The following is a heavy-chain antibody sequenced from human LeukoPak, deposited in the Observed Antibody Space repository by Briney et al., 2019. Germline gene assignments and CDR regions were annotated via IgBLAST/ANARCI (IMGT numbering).Heavy chain of an antibody. Sequence: GGSLRLSCAASGFTFSSYAMHWVRQAPGKGLEWVAVISYDGSNKYYADSVKGRFTISRDLSTNTLYLQMNSLTTEDTAMYFCARRPVAAEYFQHWGQGNLVTVSS. CDR3: ARRPVAAEYFQH. CDR1: GFTFSSYA. D-gene: IGHD6-25*01. J-gene: IGHJ1*01. V-gene: IGHV3-30*04. CDR2: ISYDGSNK.